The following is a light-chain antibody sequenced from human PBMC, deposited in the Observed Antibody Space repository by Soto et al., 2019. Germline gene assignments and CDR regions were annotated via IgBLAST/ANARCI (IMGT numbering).Light chain of an antibody. Sequence: QSVLTQPASVSGSPGQSITISCTGTSSDVGNYNLVSWYQQHPGKAPKLIIYEVSKRPSGVSNRFSGSKSGNTASLTISGLQAEDEADYSCSSYSDSRTYVVFGGGTKLTVL. CDR1: SSDVGNYNL. CDR3: SSYSDSRTYVV. V-gene: IGLV2-23*02. J-gene: IGLJ2*01. CDR2: EVS.